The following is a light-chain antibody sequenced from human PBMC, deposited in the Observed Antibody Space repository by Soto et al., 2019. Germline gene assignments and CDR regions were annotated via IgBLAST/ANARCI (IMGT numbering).Light chain of an antibody. Sequence: DIQLTQSPSFLSASVGDRVTTTCRASQGISSCVAWNQKNPGQAPKLLIYDASTLQSGVPSRYSGSGSGTEYTLPVSSLQTADFVAYYCQQLDSYPITFGQGTRLEI. CDR2: DAS. V-gene: IGKV1-9*01. CDR1: QGISSC. CDR3: QQLDSYPIT. J-gene: IGKJ5*01.